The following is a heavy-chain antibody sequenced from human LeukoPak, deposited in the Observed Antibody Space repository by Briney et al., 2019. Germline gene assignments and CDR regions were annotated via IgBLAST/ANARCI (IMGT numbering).Heavy chain of an antibody. V-gene: IGHV3-23*01. J-gene: IGHJ4*02. D-gene: IGHD6-19*01. Sequence: GGSLRLSCAASTFTFSSFAMSWVRQAPGKGLEWVSTISGTDGSTFYADSVKGRFTISRDNSKNTLYLQMNSLRAEDTAVYYCAREETSYSSGWKEDWGQGTLVTVSS. CDR1: TFTFSSFA. CDR2: ISGTDGST. CDR3: AREETSYSSGWKED.